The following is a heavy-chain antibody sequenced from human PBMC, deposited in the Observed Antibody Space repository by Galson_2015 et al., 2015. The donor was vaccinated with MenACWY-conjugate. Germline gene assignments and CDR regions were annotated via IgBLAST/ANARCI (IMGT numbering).Heavy chain of an antibody. CDR1: GFTFSTYG. Sequence: SLRLSCAASGFTFSTYGMTWVRQGPGKGLEWVSAISGSTTATFYADSVKGRFTISRDNSRNTLYLQMNNLRVEDTAIYYCAKGLRANGYNFDCWGRGTLVTVSS. J-gene: IGHJ4*02. V-gene: IGHV3-23*01. CDR2: ISGSTTAT. D-gene: IGHD5-18*01. CDR3: AKGLRANGYNFDC.